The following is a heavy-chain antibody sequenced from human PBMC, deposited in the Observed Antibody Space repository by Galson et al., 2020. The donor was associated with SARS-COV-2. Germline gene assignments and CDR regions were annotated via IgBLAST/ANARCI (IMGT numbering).Heavy chain of an antibody. CDR2: ISSSSTNR. D-gene: IGHD6-13*01. CDR1: GFPFSRYS. CDR3: ASPLVSSSYYSGY. Sequence: NTGGSLSLTCTASGFPFSRYSMNWVRQAPGKGLEWVSYISSSSTNRYNADAVKGRFTISRDNAKNSLYLQMNSMRVEDTADYYCASPLVSSSYYSGYWGQGTLVTVSS. J-gene: IGHJ4*02. V-gene: IGHV3-21*01.